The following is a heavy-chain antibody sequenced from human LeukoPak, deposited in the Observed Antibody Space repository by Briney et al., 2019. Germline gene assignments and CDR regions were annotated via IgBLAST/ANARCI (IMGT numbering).Heavy chain of an antibody. D-gene: IGHD2-15*01. CDR2: ISGSSSST. CDR1: GFTFSIYS. V-gene: IGHV3-48*01. Sequence: GGSLRLSCAASGFTFSIYSMNWVRQAPGKGLEWVSFISGSSSSTFYADSVKGLSTISGDISKSTLYLQMNSLRAEDTAVYYCAKYCSGGTCYPGLSTWGQGTLVTVSS. CDR3: AKYCSGGTCYPGLST. J-gene: IGHJ4*02.